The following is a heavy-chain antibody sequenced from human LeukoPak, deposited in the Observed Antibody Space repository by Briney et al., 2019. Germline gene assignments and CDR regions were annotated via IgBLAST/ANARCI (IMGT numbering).Heavy chain of an antibody. J-gene: IGHJ4*02. V-gene: IGHV3-7*01. Sequence: GGSLRLSCAASGFTFSAYWMSWVRQAPGKGLEWVANIDEPGSEEYYVDSVKGRFTISRDNAKNSLYLQMNSLRAEDTAVYYCAGDPDVGTADYWGQGTLVTVSS. CDR1: GFTFSAYW. CDR3: AGDPDVGTADY. D-gene: IGHD1-7*01. CDR2: IDEPGSEE.